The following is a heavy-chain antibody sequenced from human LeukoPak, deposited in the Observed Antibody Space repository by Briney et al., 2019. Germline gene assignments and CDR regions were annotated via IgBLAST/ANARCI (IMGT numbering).Heavy chain of an antibody. D-gene: IGHD5-12*01. CDR2: IYTSGST. CDR3: ARDTGYDTLWFDP. J-gene: IGHJ5*02. CDR1: GGSISSYY. V-gene: IGHV4-4*07. Sequence: SETLSLTCTVSGGSISSYYWSWLRQPAGEGLEWIGRIYTSGSTNYHPSLKSRVTMSVDTSKNQFSLKLSSVTAADPAVYYCARDTGYDTLWFDPWGQGTLVTVSS.